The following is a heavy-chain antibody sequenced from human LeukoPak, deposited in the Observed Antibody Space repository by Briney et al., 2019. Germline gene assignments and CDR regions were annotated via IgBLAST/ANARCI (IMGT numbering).Heavy chain of an antibody. V-gene: IGHV1-2*02. J-gene: IGHJ4*02. Sequence: ASVKVSCKASGYTFTGYYINWVRQAPGQGLEWMGWINPNSGGTNYAQKFQGRVTMTRDTSIRTAYMELSRLRSDDTAVYYCARVFGRQLPDYWGQGTLVTVSS. CDR1: GYTFTGYY. CDR2: INPNSGGT. D-gene: IGHD1-26*01. CDR3: ARVFGRQLPDY.